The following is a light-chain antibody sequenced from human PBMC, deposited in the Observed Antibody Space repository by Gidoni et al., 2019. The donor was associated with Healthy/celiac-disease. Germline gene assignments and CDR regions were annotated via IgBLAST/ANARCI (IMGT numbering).Light chain of an antibody. CDR3: AAWDDSLSGHVV. CDR1: SSNIGSNY. CDR2: RNN. V-gene: IGLV1-47*01. Sequence: HSVLPQPPSASGTPGPRVTISCSGSSSNIGSNYVYWYQQLPGTAPKLLIYRNNQRPSGVSDRFSGSKSGTSASLAISGLRSEDEADYYCAAWDDSLSGHVVFGGGTKLTVL. J-gene: IGLJ2*01.